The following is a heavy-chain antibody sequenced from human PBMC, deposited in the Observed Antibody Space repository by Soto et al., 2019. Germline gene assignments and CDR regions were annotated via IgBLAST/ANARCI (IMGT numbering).Heavy chain of an antibody. CDR2: ISAYNGNT. Sequence: QVQLVQSGAEVKKPGASVKVSCKASGXXXXXXXXXXXXXXXXXXLXWMGWISAYNGNTNYAQKLQGRVTMTTDTSTSXAYMELXXLXXXXTAVYYCARVSAAIGWFDPWGQGTLVTVSS. CDR1: GXXXXXXX. V-gene: IGHV1-18*01. CDR3: ARVSAAIGWFDP. J-gene: IGHJ5*02. D-gene: IGHD2-2*02.